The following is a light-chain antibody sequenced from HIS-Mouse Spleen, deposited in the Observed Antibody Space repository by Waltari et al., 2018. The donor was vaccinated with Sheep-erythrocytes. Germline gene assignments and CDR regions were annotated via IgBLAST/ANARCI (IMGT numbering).Light chain of an antibody. V-gene: IGLV2-14*01. CDR2: DVS. CDR1: SSDVGGYNY. CDR3: SSYTSSSTWV. Sequence: QSALTQPASVSGSPGQSITISCTGTSSDVGGYNYVSWSQQPPGKAPKLMIYDVSNPRSGVSNRFSGSKSGNTASLTISGLQAEDEADYYCSSYTSSSTWVFGGGTKLTVL. J-gene: IGLJ3*02.